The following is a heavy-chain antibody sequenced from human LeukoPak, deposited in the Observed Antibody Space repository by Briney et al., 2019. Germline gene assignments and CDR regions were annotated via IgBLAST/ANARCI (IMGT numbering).Heavy chain of an antibody. CDR1: GFTFSNYW. CDR3: ARDTGVRLFDY. V-gene: IGHV3-74*01. CDR2: IDSDGSST. D-gene: IGHD7-27*01. J-gene: IGHJ4*02. Sequence: GGSLRLSCAASGFTFSNYWMHRVRQAPGKGPVWVSRIDSDGSSTNYAGSVKGRFTISRDNAKNTLYLQMNSLRAEDTAVYYCARDTGVRLFDYWGQGTLVTVSS.